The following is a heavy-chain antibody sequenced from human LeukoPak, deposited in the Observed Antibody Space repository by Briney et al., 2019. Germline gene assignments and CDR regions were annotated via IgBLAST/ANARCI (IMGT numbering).Heavy chain of an antibody. CDR2: IKQDGSEK. Sequence: GGSLRLSCAASGFTFSSYWMSWVRQAPGKGLEWVANIKQDGSEKYYVDSVKGRFTISRDNAKNSLYLQMNSLRAEDTAVYYCARAAVLLWFEPDYWGQGTLVTVSS. CDR3: ARAAVLLWFEPDY. CDR1: GFTFSSYW. V-gene: IGHV3-7*01. D-gene: IGHD3-10*01. J-gene: IGHJ4*02.